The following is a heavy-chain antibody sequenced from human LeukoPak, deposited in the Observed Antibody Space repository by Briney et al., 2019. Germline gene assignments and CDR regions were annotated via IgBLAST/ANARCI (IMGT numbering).Heavy chain of an antibody. CDR2: VNHSGST. CDR1: GGSFSGYY. V-gene: IGHV4-34*01. Sequence: SSETLSLTCAVYGGSFSGYYWSWIRQPPGKGLEWIGEVNHSGSTNYNPSLKSRVTISVDTSKNQFSLSLISVTAADTAVYYCARGEAWPSNDWGQGTLVIVSS. J-gene: IGHJ4*02. CDR3: ARGEAWPSND. D-gene: IGHD4/OR15-4a*01.